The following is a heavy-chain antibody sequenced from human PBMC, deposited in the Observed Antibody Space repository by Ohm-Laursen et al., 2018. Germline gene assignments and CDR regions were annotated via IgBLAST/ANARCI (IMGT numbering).Heavy chain of an antibody. Sequence: SVKVSCKASGGTFSSYAISWVRQAPGQGLEWMGRIIPILGIANYAQKFQGRVTITADKSTSTAYMELSSLRAEDTAVYYCARVIAVALGAFDIWGQGTMVTVSS. V-gene: IGHV1-69*04. CDR2: IIPILGIA. CDR3: ARVIAVALGAFDI. CDR1: GGTFSSYA. J-gene: IGHJ3*02. D-gene: IGHD6-19*01.